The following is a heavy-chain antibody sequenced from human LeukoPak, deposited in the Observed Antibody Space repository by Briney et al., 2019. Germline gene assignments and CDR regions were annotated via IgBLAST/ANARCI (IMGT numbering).Heavy chain of an antibody. V-gene: IGHV3-23*01. Sequence: AGGSLRLSCAASGFTFSSYAMSWVRQAPGKGLEWVSAISGSGGSTYYADSVKGRFTISRDTSKNTLYLQMNRLRAEDTAVYYCASRHCSGGGCYFAGADPFDYWGQGTLVTVSS. CDR3: ASRHCSGGGCYFAGADPFDY. CDR2: ISGSGGST. J-gene: IGHJ4*02. D-gene: IGHD2-15*01. CDR1: GFTFSSYA.